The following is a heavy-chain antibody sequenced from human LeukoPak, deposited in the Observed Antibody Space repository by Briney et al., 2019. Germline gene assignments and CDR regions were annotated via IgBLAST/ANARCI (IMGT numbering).Heavy chain of an antibody. CDR3: ARDSSGYYYFDY. Sequence: SETLSLTCAVSGGSISSSNWWSWVRQPPGKGLEWIGEIYHSGSTNYNPSLKSRVTISVDTSKNQFSLKLSSVTAADTAVYYCARDSSGYYYFDYWGQGTLVTVSS. J-gene: IGHJ4*02. CDR2: IYHSGST. D-gene: IGHD3-22*01. CDR1: GGSISSSNW. V-gene: IGHV4-4*02.